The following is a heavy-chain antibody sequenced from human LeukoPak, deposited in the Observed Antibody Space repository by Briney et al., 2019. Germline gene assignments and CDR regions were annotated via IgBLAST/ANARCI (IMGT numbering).Heavy chain of an antibody. V-gene: IGHV1-69*13. D-gene: IGHD1-26*01. CDR1: GGTFSNYA. J-gene: IGHJ5*02. CDR3: ARDSQRTYSGSYSCWFDP. Sequence: ASVKVSCKASGGTFSNYAISWVRQAPGQGLEWMGGIIPIFGTANYAQKFQGRVTITADESTSTAYMELSSLRSEDTAVYYCARDSQRTYSGSYSCWFDPWGQGTLVTVSS. CDR2: IIPIFGTA.